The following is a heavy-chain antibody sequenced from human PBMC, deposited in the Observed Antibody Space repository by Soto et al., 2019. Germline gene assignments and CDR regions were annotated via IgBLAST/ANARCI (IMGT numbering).Heavy chain of an antibody. CDR1: GYTFTSYY. CDR3: AREWSGESSRKWVFDY. CDR2: INPSGGTT. J-gene: IGHJ4*02. V-gene: IGHV1-46*01. D-gene: IGHD3-10*01. Sequence: ASVKVSCKASGYTFTSYYIHWVRQAPGQGLEWMGIINPSGGTTSYAQKFQDRVTMTRDTSTSTVYMELSSLRSEDTAVYYCAREWSGESSRKWVFDYWGQGTLVTVSS.